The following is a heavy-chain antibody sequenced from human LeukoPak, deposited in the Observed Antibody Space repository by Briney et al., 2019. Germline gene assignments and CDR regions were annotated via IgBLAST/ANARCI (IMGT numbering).Heavy chain of an antibody. V-gene: IGHV1-18*01. D-gene: IGHD3-22*01. CDR1: GYTFTNYG. Sequence: RASVKVSCKASGYTFTNYGISWVRQAPGQGLEWMGWVSSYNGHTNYAQKLQGRVTMTTDTSTSTAYMELRSLRSDDTAVYYCARGSTARYYYDSSGYYRGAFDYWGQGTLVTVSS. CDR2: VSSYNGHT. CDR3: ARGSTARYYYDSSGYYRGAFDY. J-gene: IGHJ4*02.